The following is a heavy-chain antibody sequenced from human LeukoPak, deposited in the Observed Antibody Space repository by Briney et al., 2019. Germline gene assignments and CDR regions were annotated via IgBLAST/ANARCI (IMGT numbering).Heavy chain of an antibody. J-gene: IGHJ4*02. Sequence: GGSLRLSCAASGFTFSSYAMSWVRQAPGKGLEWVSAISGSGGSTCYADSVKGRFTISRDNSKNALYLQMNSLRAEDTAVYYCAKERTVAGTENWGQGTLVTVSS. CDR1: GFTFSSYA. V-gene: IGHV3-23*01. D-gene: IGHD6-19*01. CDR3: AKERTVAGTEN. CDR2: ISGSGGST.